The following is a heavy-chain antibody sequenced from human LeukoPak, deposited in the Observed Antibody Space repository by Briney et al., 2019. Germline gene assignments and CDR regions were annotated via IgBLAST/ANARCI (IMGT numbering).Heavy chain of an antibody. CDR2: IHPSGST. CDR1: GVSISSYY. V-gene: IGHV4-4*07. Sequence: SETLSLTCTVSGVSISSYYWSWIRQPAGKGLEWIGRIHPSGSTNYNPSLKSRVTLSVDTSKNQFSLKLSSVTAADTAVYYCARGPPPDFDFWGRGTLVTVSS. CDR3: ARGPPPDFDF. J-gene: IGHJ4*02.